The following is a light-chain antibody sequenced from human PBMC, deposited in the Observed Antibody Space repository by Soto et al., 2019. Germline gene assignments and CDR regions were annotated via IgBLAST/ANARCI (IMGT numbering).Light chain of an antibody. CDR1: SGHSSYA. CDR2: VNSDGSH. V-gene: IGLV4-69*01. J-gene: IGLJ2*01. Sequence: QLVLTQSPSASASLGASVKLTCILSSGHSSYAIAWHQQQPEKGPRYLMKVNSDGSHSKGDGIPDRFSGSSSGAERYLTISSLQSEDEADYYCQTWGTGVHVVFGGGTKLTVL. CDR3: QTWGTGVHVV.